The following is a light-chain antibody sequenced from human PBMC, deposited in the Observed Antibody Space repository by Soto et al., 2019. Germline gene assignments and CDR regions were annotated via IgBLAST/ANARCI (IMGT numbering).Light chain of an antibody. CDR2: TAS. Sequence: AIQMTQSPSSLSASVGDRVTITCRASQGIRDDLGWYQQKPGKAPKLLIYTASSLQGGVPSRFRGSGSGTDFTLTISRLQPEDFATYYCLQVYDSPQTFGQGTKVEIK. J-gene: IGKJ1*01. CDR1: QGIRDD. V-gene: IGKV1-6*01. CDR3: LQVYDSPQT.